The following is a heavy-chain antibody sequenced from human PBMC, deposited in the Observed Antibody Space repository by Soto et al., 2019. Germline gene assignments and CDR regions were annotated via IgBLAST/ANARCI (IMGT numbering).Heavy chain of an antibody. CDR2: VYSTGTT. D-gene: IGHD3-10*01. Sequence: SETLSLTCSVSGGSINSYWWSWIRQPAGKGLEWIGRVYSTGTTDYNPSLNSRATMSVETSKNQFSLKLTSVTAADTAVYYCARDIGSYAYGEGYWGQGIQITVSS. V-gene: IGHV4-4*07. J-gene: IGHJ4*02. CDR3: ARDIGSYAYGEGY. CDR1: GGSINSYW.